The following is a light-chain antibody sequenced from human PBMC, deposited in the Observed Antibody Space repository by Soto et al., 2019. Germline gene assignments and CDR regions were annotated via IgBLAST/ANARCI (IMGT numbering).Light chain of an antibody. CDR3: SSYAASNNFYFV. CDR1: SSDVGGYNY. CDR2: EVT. J-gene: IGLJ3*02. V-gene: IGLV2-8*01. Sequence: QSALTQPPSASGSPGQSVTISCTGPSSDVGGYNYVSWYQQYPGRAPKLMLYEVTKRPSGVPDRFSGSKSGNTASLTVSGLQAEDEAGYYCSSYAASNNFYFVFGGGTKLTVL.